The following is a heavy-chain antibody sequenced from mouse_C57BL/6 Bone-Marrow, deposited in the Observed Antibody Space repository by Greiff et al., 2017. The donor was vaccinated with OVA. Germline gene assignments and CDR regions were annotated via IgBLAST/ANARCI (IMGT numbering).Heavy chain of an antibody. J-gene: IGHJ2*01. Sequence: VQLQQSGPELVKPGASVKMSCKASGYTFTDYNMHWVKQSHGKSLEWIGYINPNNGGTSYNQKFKGKATLTVNKSSSTAYMELRSLTSEDSAVYDCARYDYDPDCFDDWGQGTTLTVSA. D-gene: IGHD2-4*01. V-gene: IGHV1-22*01. CDR1: GYTFTDYN. CDR2: INPNNGGT. CDR3: ARYDYDPDCFDD.